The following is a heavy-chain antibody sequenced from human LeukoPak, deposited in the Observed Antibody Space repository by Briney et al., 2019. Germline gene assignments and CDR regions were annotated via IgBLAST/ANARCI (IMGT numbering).Heavy chain of an antibody. D-gene: IGHD6-6*01. CDR2: IWYDGSNK. Sequence: GGSLRLSCAASGFTFSSYGMHWVRQAPGKGLEWEAVIWYDGSNKYYADSVKGRFTISRDNSKNTLYLQMNSLRAEDTAVYYCARDKDIAARHPVPSPFDYWGQGTLVTVSS. CDR3: ARDKDIAARHPVPSPFDY. V-gene: IGHV3-33*01. J-gene: IGHJ4*02. CDR1: GFTFSSYG.